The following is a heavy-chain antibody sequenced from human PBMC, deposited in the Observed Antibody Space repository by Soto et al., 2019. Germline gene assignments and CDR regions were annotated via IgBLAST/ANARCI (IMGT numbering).Heavy chain of an antibody. Sequence: EVQLVESRGGLIQPGGSLRLSCAASGFTVSSNYMSWVRQAPGKGLEWVSVIYSGGSTYYADSVKGRFTISRDNSKNTLHLQMTRLRAEDTAMYYWARDTGRWPYCMGVWGHRNTVTVA. CDR2: IYSGGST. J-gene: IGHJ6*02. CDR1: GFTVSSNY. D-gene: IGHD2-15*01. CDR3: ARDTGRWPYCMGV. V-gene: IGHV3-53*01.